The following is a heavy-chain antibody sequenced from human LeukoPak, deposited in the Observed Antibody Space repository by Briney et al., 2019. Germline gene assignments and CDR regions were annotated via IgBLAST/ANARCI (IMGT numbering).Heavy chain of an antibody. CDR3: ARGSGYPFEPEYYGMDV. Sequence: SETLSLTCTVSGGSISSGGYYWSWIRQHPGKGLEWIGYIYYSGSTYYNPSLKSRVTISVDTSKNQFSLKLSSVTAADTAVYYCARGSGYPFEPEYYGMDVWGQGTTVTVSS. CDR1: GGSISSGGYY. D-gene: IGHD3-3*01. J-gene: IGHJ6*02. V-gene: IGHV4-31*03. CDR2: IYYSGST.